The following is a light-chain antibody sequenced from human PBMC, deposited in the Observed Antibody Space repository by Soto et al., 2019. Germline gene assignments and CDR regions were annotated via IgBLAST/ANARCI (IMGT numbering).Light chain of an antibody. CDR2: GAS. CDR1: QSVSSRS. Sequence: VVVTQSLCTLSLSHGERATLSCRASQSVSSRSLAWYQQKPGQAPRLLISGASSRAADIPDRFSGSGSGTDFTLTINRLEPEDFAVYYCPQYDSSPRTFGQGSKVAIK. V-gene: IGKV3-20*01. CDR3: PQYDSSPRT. J-gene: IGKJ1*01.